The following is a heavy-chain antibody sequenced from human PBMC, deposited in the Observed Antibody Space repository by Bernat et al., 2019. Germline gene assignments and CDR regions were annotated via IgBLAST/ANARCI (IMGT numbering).Heavy chain of an antibody. CDR1: GFTFSSYA. V-gene: IGHV3-23*01. J-gene: IGHJ6*02. D-gene: IGHD4-17*01. CDR3: ARDLNYGDSYYYGMDV. Sequence: EVQLLESGGGLVQPGGSLRLSCAASGFTFSSYAMSWVRQAPGKGLEWVSAISGSGGSTYYADSVKGRFTISRDNSKNSLYLQMNSLRDEDTAVYYCARDLNYGDSYYYGMDVWGQGTTVTVSS. CDR2: ISGSGGST.